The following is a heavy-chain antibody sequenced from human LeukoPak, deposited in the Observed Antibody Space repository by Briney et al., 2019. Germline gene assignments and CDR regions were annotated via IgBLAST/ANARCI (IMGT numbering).Heavy chain of an antibody. D-gene: IGHD3-3*01. CDR2: IYHSGSI. V-gene: IGHV4-4*02. Sequence: PSETLSLTCAVSGGSISSRNWWSWVRQPPGKGLEWIGEIYHSGSINYNPSLKSRVTISVDTSKNQFSLKLSSVTAADTAVYYCARVGRKYYDFWSGYYSWFDPWGQGTLVTVSS. CDR3: ARVGRKYYDFWSGYYSWFDP. J-gene: IGHJ5*02. CDR1: GGSISSRNW.